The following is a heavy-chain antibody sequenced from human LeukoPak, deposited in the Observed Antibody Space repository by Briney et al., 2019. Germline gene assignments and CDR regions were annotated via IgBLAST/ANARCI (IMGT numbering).Heavy chain of an antibody. CDR1: GGSISSSSYY. CDR2: IYYRGST. Sequence: PSETLSLTCTVSGGSISSSSYYWGWIRQPPGKGLEWIGSIYYRGSTYINPSLKSRVTMSVDTSKNHFSLQLSSVTAADTAVFYCARHPTHYDSTVLLAFDIWGLGTMVTVSS. J-gene: IGHJ3*02. CDR3: ARHPTHYDSTVLLAFDI. D-gene: IGHD3-22*01. V-gene: IGHV4-39*01.